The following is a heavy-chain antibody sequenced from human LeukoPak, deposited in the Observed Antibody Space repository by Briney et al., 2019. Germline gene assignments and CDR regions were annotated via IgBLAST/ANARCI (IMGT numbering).Heavy chain of an antibody. V-gene: IGHV3-43*01. Sequence: PGGSLRLSCAASGFTFDDYTMHWVRQAPGKGLEWVSLISWDGGSTYYADSVKGRFTISRDNSKNTLYLQMNSLRAEDTAVYYCARDLGVLWSDAFDIWGQGTMVTVSS. CDR1: GFTFDDYT. J-gene: IGHJ3*02. CDR2: ISWDGGST. D-gene: IGHD3-10*01. CDR3: ARDLGVLWSDAFDI.